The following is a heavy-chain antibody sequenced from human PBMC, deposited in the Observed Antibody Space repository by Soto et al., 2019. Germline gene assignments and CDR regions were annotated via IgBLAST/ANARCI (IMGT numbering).Heavy chain of an antibody. Sequence: PGESLKISCKGSGYSFTSYWIGWVRQMPGKGLEWMGIIYPGDSDTRYSPSFQGQVTISADKSISTAYLQWSSLKASDTAMYYCARXMYIAAAGMWYYYGMDVWGQGTTVTVSS. CDR2: IYPGDSDT. V-gene: IGHV5-51*01. D-gene: IGHD6-13*01. CDR1: GYSFTSYW. J-gene: IGHJ6*02. CDR3: ARXMYIAAAGMWYYYGMDV.